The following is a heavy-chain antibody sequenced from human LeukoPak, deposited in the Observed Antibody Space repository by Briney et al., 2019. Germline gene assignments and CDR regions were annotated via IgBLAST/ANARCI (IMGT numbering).Heavy chain of an antibody. CDR2: IYTSGST. J-gene: IGHJ6*03. V-gene: IGHV4-4*07. Sequence: SETLSLTCTVSGGSISSYYWSWIRQPAGKGLEWIGRIYTSGSTNYNPSLKSRVTMSVDTSKNQFSLKLSSVTAADTAVYYCARDLRRYSYGYRYYYYYMDVWGKGTTVTISS. D-gene: IGHD5-18*01. CDR1: GGSISSYY. CDR3: ARDLRRYSYGYRYYYYYMDV.